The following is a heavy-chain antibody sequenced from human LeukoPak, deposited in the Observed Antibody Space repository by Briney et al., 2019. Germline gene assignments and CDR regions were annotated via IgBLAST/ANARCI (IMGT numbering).Heavy chain of an antibody. Sequence: SQTLSLTCTVSGGSISRGDYYWSWIRQSPWKGLEWIGCIYYSGSTYYYNPSLKSRITISVDTSKNQFSLKLSSVTAADTAIYYCASTDCSDNRCSGENWFDPWGQGTLFTVSS. CDR2: IYYSGSTY. CDR3: ASTDCSDNRCSGENWFDP. V-gene: IGHV4-30-4*08. CDR1: GGSISRGDYY. D-gene: IGHD2-2*01. J-gene: IGHJ5*02.